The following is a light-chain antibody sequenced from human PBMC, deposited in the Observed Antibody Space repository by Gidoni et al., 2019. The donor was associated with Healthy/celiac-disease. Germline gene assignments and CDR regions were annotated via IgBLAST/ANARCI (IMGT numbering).Light chain of an antibody. Sequence: SSELTQDPAVSVALGQTVRITCQGDSLRSYYASWYQQKTGQAPVLVIYGKNHRPSGIPDRFSGSSSGNTASLTITGAQAEEEADYYCNSRDSSGNHLVFGGGTKLT. CDR3: NSRDSSGNHLV. V-gene: IGLV3-19*01. J-gene: IGLJ2*01. CDR2: GKN. CDR1: SLRSYY.